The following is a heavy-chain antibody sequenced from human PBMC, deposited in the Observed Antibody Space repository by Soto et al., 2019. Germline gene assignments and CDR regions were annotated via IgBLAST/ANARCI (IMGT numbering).Heavy chain of an antibody. CDR2: ISSSSSYI. V-gene: IGHV3-21*01. CDR1: GFTFSSYS. CDR3: ARDVDVQLWSDSYYYGMDV. J-gene: IGHJ6*02. D-gene: IGHD5-18*01. Sequence: GGSLRLSCAASGFTFSSYSMNWVRQAPGKGLEWVSSISSSSSYIYYADSVKGRFTISRDNAKNSLYLQMNSLRAEDTAVYYCARDVDVQLWSDSYYYGMDVWGQGTTVTVSS.